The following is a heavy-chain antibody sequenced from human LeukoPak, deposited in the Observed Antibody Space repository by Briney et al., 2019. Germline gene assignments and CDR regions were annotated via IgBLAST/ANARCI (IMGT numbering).Heavy chain of an antibody. CDR2: IYTSGST. CDR1: GGSISSYY. D-gene: IGHD2-2*01. V-gene: IGHV4-4*07. CDR3: ASNSLYCSSTSCYALGY. J-gene: IGHJ4*02. Sequence: RSETLSLTCTVSGGSISSYYWSWIRQPAGKGLEWIGRIYTSGSTNYNPSLKSRVTISVDKSKNQFSLKLSSVTAADTAVYYCASNSLYCSSTSCYALGYWGQGTLVTVSS.